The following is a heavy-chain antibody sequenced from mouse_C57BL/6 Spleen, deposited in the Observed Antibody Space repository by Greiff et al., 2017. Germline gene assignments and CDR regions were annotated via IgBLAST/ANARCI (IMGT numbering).Heavy chain of an antibody. J-gene: IGHJ4*01. Sequence: VQLQESVAELVRPGASVKLSCTASGFTITNTYMHWVKQRPEQGLEWIGRIDPANGNTKYAPKFQGKATITADTSSNTAYLQLSSLTSEDTDIYCCARDSNYFYAMDYWGQGTSVTVSS. D-gene: IGHD2-5*01. V-gene: IGHV14-3*01. CDR2: IDPANGNT. CDR1: GFTITNTY. CDR3: ARDSNYFYAMDY.